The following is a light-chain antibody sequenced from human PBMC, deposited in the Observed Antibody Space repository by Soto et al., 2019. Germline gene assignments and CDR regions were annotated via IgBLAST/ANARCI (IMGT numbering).Light chain of an antibody. V-gene: IGKV1-5*01. CDR1: QSISSW. CDR3: QHYNSYSRLT. CDR2: DAS. J-gene: IGKJ4*01. Sequence: DIQMTQSPSTLSASVGDRVTITCRASQSISSWLAWYQQQPGKAPKILIDDASSLESGVPSRLSGSGSGTEFTLTISSLQPDDVATYYCQHYNSYSRLTFGGGTKVEIK.